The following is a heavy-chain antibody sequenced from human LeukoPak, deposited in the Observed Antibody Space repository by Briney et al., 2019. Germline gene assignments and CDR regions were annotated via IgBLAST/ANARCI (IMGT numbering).Heavy chain of an antibody. CDR2: ISSNGGST. CDR3: VKDRVSISSSGYFDY. J-gene: IGHJ4*02. V-gene: IGHV3-64D*06. Sequence: GGSLRLSCSASGFAFSSYAMHWVRQAPGKGLEYVSAISSNGGSTYYADSVKGRFTISRDNSKNTLYLQMSSLRAEDTAVYYCVKDRVSISSSGYFDYWGQGTLVTVSS. D-gene: IGHD6-13*01. CDR1: GFAFSSYA.